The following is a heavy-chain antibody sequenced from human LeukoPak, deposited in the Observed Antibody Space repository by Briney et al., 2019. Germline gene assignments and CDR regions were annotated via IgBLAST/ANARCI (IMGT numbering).Heavy chain of an antibody. CDR2: ISSSSSYI. D-gene: IGHD3-22*01. V-gene: IGHV3-21*01. CDR1: GFTFSSYS. J-gene: IGHJ3*02. CDR3: ASGRRPYYYDSSGYYSDAFDI. Sequence: GGSLRLSCAASGFTFSSYSMNWVRQAPGKGLEWDSSISSSSSYIYYADSVKGRLTISRDNAKNSLYLQMNSLRAEDTAVYYCASGRRPYYYDSSGYYSDAFDIWGQGTMVTVSS.